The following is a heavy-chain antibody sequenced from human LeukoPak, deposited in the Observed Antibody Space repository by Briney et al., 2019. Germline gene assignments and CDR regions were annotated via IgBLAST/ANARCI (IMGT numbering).Heavy chain of an antibody. D-gene: IGHD2-15*01. CDR2: ISGSGDTT. CDR3: ARKGSTVVTGTDY. V-gene: IGHV3-23*01. CDR1: EFTFSAFA. Sequence: PGGPLRLSCAASEFTFSAFAMTWARQAPGKGLEWVSSISGSGDTTYYADSVKGRFTISRDNSKNTLYLQMNSLRAEDTAVYYCARKGSTVVTGTDYWGQGTLVTVSS. J-gene: IGHJ4*02.